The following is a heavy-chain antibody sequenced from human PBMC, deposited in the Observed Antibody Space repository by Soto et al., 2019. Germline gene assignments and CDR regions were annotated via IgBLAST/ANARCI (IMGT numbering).Heavy chain of an antibody. CDR2: IKSKTDGGTT. D-gene: IGHD6-25*01. J-gene: IGHJ6*02. Sequence: GFLRLPCAASGLTVSNVWMNWVRQAPGKGLEWVGRIKSKTDGGTTDYAAPVKGRFTISRDDSKNTLYLQMNSLKTEDTAVYYCTTKAEPGSRGDDYGMDVWGQGTTVTVSS. CDR3: TTKAEPGSRGDDYGMDV. V-gene: IGHV3-15*07. CDR1: GLTVSNVW.